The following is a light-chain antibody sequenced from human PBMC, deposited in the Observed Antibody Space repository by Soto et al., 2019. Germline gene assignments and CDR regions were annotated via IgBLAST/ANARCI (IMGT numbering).Light chain of an antibody. CDR1: QSVSSY. CDR2: GAS. J-gene: IGKJ1*01. CDR3: QQYDTSTWT. V-gene: IGKV3-11*01. Sequence: ELVWTQSPATLSLSPGERATLSRRASQSVSSYLAWYQKKPGQYPRILIYGASNRASGISDRFSGSGSGTDFNLTIYRLETEDFAVYECQQYDTSTWTFGQGTKVDI.